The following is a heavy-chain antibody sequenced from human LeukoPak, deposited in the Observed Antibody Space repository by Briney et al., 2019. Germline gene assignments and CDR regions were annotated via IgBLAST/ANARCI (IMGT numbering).Heavy chain of an antibody. D-gene: IGHD3-22*01. J-gene: IGHJ4*02. CDR2: ISGSGGST. Sequence: GGSLRLSCAASGFTFSSYAMSWVRQAPGKGLEWVSAISGSGGSTYYADSVKGRFTISRDNSKNTLYLQMNSLRAEDTAVYYCAKETYYYDSRGYYYVGCFDYWGQGTLVTVSS. CDR1: GFTFSSYA. CDR3: AKETYYYDSRGYYYVGCFDY. V-gene: IGHV3-23*01.